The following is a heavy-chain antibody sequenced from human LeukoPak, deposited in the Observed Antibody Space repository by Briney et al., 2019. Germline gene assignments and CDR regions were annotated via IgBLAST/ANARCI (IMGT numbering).Heavy chain of an antibody. CDR2: INHSGST. D-gene: IGHD2-2*02. CDR3: ARGGYTDPDAFDI. CDR1: GGSFSGYY. Sequence: SETLSLTCAVYGGSFSGYYWSWIRQPPGKGLEWIGEINHSGSTHYNPSLKSRVTISVDTSKNQFSLKLSSVTAADTAVYYCARGGYTDPDAFDIWGQGTMVTVSS. V-gene: IGHV4-34*01. J-gene: IGHJ3*02.